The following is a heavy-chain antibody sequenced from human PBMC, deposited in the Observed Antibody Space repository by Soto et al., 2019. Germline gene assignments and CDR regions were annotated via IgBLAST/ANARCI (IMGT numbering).Heavy chain of an antibody. CDR3: AKDVGYGVTLFDY. CDR2: ISGGADNT. V-gene: IGHV3-23*01. D-gene: IGHD4-17*01. J-gene: IGHJ4*02. Sequence: ETLSLTCSVSGGSFSSDSFIWSWVRQFPGKGLEWVSTISGGADNTHYADSVRGRFTISRDNSKNTVYLQMSSLRTEDTATYYCAKDVGYGVTLFDYWGQGTLVTVSS. CDR1: GGSFSSDS.